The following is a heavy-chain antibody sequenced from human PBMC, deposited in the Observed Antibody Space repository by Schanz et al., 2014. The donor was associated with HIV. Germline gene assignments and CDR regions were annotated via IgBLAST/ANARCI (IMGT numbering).Heavy chain of an antibody. CDR3: AKDMGSGSYEAFDI. V-gene: IGHV3-9*01. Sequence: VQVVESGGGVVQPGGSLRLSCAASGFTFDDYAMHWVRQAPGKGLEWVSGITWNSGSKGYADSVKGRFTISRDNAKNFLYLQMNSLRAEDTALYYCAKDMGSGSYEAFDIWGQGTMVTVSS. CDR1: GFTFDDYA. J-gene: IGHJ3*02. CDR2: ITWNSGSK. D-gene: IGHD1-26*01.